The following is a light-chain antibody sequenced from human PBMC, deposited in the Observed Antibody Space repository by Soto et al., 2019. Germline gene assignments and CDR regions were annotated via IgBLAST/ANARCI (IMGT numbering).Light chain of an antibody. J-gene: IGLJ1*01. Sequence: QSVLTQPASVSGSPGQSITLSCSGTTSDVGGFDYVSWYQQHPGKVPKLMIFDVSNRPSGVSDRFSGSKSGNTASLTISGPQAEDEADYYCSSYTTTGTQVFGTGTKVTVL. CDR3: SSYTTTGTQV. CDR2: DVS. V-gene: IGLV2-14*03. CDR1: TSDVGGFDY.